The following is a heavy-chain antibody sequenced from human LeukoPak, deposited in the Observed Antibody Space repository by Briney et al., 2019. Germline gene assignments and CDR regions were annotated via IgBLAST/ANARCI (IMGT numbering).Heavy chain of an antibody. V-gene: IGHV4-39*07. J-gene: IGHJ5*02. Sequence: SETLSLTCTVSGGSISSSSYYWGWIRQPPGKGLEWIGSIYYSGSTYYNPSLKSRVTISVDTSKNQFSLKLSSVTAADTAVYYCASPSGGPSHWFDPWGQGTLVTVSS. CDR2: IYYSGST. CDR1: GGSISSSSYY. CDR3: ASPSGGPSHWFDP. D-gene: IGHD3-10*01.